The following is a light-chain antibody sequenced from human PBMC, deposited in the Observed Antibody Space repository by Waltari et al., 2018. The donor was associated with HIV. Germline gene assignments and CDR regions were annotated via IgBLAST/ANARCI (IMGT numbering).Light chain of an antibody. CDR1: SPNIGSNY. Sequence: QSVLTQPPSVSAAPGQKVTISCPGSSPNIGSNYVSWYQQLPGTAPKFLIYDNNKRPSGIPDRFSGSKSGTSATLGITGLQTGDEADYYCATWDSSLSAVVFGGGTKLTVL. J-gene: IGLJ2*01. CDR2: DNN. CDR3: ATWDSSLSAVV. V-gene: IGLV1-51*01.